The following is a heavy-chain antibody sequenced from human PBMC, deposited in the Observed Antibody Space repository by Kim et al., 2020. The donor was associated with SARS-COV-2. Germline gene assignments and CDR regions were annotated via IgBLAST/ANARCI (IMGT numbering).Heavy chain of an antibody. V-gene: IGHV3-74*01. CDR3: GRGWFYSVDV. Sequence: GGSLRLSCAVSGFSFSSHEMHWVRQAPGKGLVWLSSINSDGRTTRYADSVKGRFTISKDSAKNTLYLQVSGLRVEDTAVYYCGRGWFYSVDVWGQGTTVTVSS. J-gene: IGHJ6*02. CDR1: GFSFSSHE. CDR2: INSDGRTT. D-gene: IGHD3-10*01.